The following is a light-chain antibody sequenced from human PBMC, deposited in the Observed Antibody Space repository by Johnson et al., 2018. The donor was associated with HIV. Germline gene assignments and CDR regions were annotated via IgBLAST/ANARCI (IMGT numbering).Light chain of an antibody. Sequence: QSVLTQPPSVSAAPGQKVTISCSGSSSNIGNNYVSWYQQLPGTAPKLLIYDNDKRPSGIPDRFSGSKSVTSATLDITGLPTGDEADYYCATWDTSPGAQYVFGTGTKVTVL. J-gene: IGLJ1*01. CDR2: DND. CDR1: SSNIGNNY. CDR3: ATWDTSPGAQYV. V-gene: IGLV1-51*01.